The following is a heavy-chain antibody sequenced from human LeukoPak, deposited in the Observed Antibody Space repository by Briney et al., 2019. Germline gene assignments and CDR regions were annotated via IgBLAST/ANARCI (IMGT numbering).Heavy chain of an antibody. D-gene: IGHD2-15*01. V-gene: IGHV4-59*08. J-gene: IGHJ4*02. CDR3: ARGGGCSGGSCYLFDY. Sequence: PSETLSLTCTVSGGSISSYHWSWIRQSPGKGLELIGYFYNSGSTNYNPFLKSRVTILVDTSRNQFSLRLSSVTAADTAVYYCARGGGCSGGSCYLFDYWGQGTLVTVSS. CDR2: FYNSGST. CDR1: GGSISSYH.